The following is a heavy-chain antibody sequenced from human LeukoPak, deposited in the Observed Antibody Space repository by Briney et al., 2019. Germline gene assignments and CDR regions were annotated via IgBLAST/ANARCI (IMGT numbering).Heavy chain of an antibody. J-gene: IGHJ4*02. V-gene: IGHV3-23*01. D-gene: IGHD2-2*01. CDR1: GFTFNNYA. CDR3: VRAAPRDCSPASCSLFDT. Sequence: GGSLRLSCAGSGFTFNNYAMSWVRRAPRKGLEWVSTIMIGGDGKHYADSVKGRFTISRDRSESTLYLQMNGLRADDAAVYYCVRAAPRDCSPASCSLFDTWGQGTLVTVSS. CDR2: IMIGGDGK.